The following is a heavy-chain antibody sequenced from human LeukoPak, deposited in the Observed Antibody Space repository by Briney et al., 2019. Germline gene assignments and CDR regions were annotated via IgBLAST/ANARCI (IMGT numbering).Heavy chain of an antibody. CDR2: INPDNGDT. V-gene: IGHV1-2*02. CDR1: AYDFTGYY. Sequence: GASVKVSCKVVAYDFTGYYIHWVRQAPGQGLEWMGWINPDNGDTDYAQKFQRRVIMTRDTSITTAYMELTSLISDDTAVYYCARDMADYWGQGTLVTVSS. D-gene: IGHD5-24*01. J-gene: IGHJ4*02. CDR3: ARDMADY.